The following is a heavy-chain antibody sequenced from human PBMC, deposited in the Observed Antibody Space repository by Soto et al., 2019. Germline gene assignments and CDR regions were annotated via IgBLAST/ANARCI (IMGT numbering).Heavy chain of an antibody. Sequence: QVQLQESGPGLVKPSQTLSLTCTVSGGSISSGGYYWSWIRQHPGKGLEWIGYIYYSGSTYYNPSLKGRVTISVGTSKSEFGLKLSSVTAADTAVYYCARGPHLGYCSSTCCYTHDAFDIWGRGTMVTVSS. CDR3: ARGPHLGYCSSTCCYTHDAFDI. D-gene: IGHD2-2*02. J-gene: IGHJ3*02. CDR2: IYYSGST. V-gene: IGHV4-31*03. CDR1: GGSISSGGYY.